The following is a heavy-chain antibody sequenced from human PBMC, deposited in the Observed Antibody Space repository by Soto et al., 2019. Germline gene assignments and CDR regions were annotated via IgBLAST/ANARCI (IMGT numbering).Heavy chain of an antibody. D-gene: IGHD6-19*01. Sequence: GLDLEWLALIYWDDDKRYSPFLKSRLTITKDTSKNQVVLTMSSMDPVDTARYYCAHIVVAGLGYYFDYWGQGTLVTFSS. J-gene: IGHJ4*02. CDR3: AHIVVAGLGYYFDY. CDR2: IYWDDDK. V-gene: IGHV2-5*02.